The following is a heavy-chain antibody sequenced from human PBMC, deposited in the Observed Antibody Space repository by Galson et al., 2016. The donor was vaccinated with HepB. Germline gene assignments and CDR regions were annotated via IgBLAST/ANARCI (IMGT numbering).Heavy chain of an antibody. J-gene: IGHJ4*02. Sequence: SETLSLTCPVSGASIRSRSFYWGWIRQPPGKGLEWIGSVYYDGRTPYNPSLQNRVTLSIDTSKNQFSLRLSPVTAADTSVYYCARLLGYDSSDIWGQGTLVIVSS. CDR2: VYYDGRT. D-gene: IGHD3-22*01. V-gene: IGHV4-39*01. CDR1: GASIRSRSFY. CDR3: ARLLGYDSSDI.